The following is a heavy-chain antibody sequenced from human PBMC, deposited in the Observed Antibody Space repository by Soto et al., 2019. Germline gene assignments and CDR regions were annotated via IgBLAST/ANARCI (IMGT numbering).Heavy chain of an antibody. Sequence: ASVKVSCKVSGYTLTELSMHWVRQAPGKGLEWMGGFDPEDGETIYAQKFQGRVTMTEDTSTDTAYMELSSLRSEDTAVYYCATEGDNWMDRKEVFDIWGQGTMVPVSS. V-gene: IGHV1-24*01. CDR2: FDPEDGET. D-gene: IGHD1-20*01. CDR3: ATEGDNWMDRKEVFDI. J-gene: IGHJ3*02. CDR1: GYTLTELS.